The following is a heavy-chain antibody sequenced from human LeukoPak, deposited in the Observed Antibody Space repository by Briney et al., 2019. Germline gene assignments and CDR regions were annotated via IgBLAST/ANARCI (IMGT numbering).Heavy chain of an antibody. CDR2: ISGSGGST. CDR1: GFTFSSYA. CDR3: AKDKNSDSSGYHRSHAFDI. Sequence: GGSLRLSCAASGFTFSSYAMSWVRQAPGKGLEWVSAISGSGGSTYYADSVKGRFTISRDNSKNTLYLQMNSLRAEDTAVYYCAKDKNSDSSGYHRSHAFDIWGQGTMVTVSS. V-gene: IGHV3-23*01. J-gene: IGHJ3*02. D-gene: IGHD3-22*01.